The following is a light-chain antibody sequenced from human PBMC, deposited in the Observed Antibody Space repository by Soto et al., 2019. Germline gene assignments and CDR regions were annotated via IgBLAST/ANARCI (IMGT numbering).Light chain of an antibody. Sequence: QPVRTQSPSASPSLGASVKLTCTLSGGHSSYAIAWHQQQPGKGPRYLMKLDSDGSHNKGDGIPDRFSGSSSGAERYLTISSLQSEDESDYYCQTWGSGIPVVFGGGTKLTLL. V-gene: IGLV4-69*01. J-gene: IGLJ2*01. CDR3: QTWGSGIPVV. CDR1: GGHSSYA. CDR2: LDSDGSH.